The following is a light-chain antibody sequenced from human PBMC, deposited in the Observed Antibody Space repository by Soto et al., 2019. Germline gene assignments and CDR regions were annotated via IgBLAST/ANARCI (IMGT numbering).Light chain of an antibody. CDR1: KSVLYTSNNKNY. CDR2: WAS. V-gene: IGKV4-1*01. Sequence: DIVMTQSPDSLAVSLGEGATINCESSKSVLYTSNNKNYLAWYQQKPGQPPKLLIYWASTRESGVPDRFSGSGSGTDFTLTISSLQAEDVAVYYCQQYYSTPLTFGGGTKVDIK. J-gene: IGKJ4*01. CDR3: QQYYSTPLT.